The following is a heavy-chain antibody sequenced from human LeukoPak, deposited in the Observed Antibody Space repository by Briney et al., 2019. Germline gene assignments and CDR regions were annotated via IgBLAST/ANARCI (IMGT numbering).Heavy chain of an antibody. CDR2: IYYSGST. Sequence: SETLSLTCTVSGGSISPFYWNWIRQPPGKGLEWIGNIYYSGSTNYNPSLKSRVAISVDTSKNQFSLKLNSVTAADTAVYYCARRRDYYDSRGYYAFDIWGHGTMVTVSS. D-gene: IGHD3-22*01. CDR3: ARRRDYYDSRGYYAFDI. CDR1: GGSISPFY. V-gene: IGHV4-59*01. J-gene: IGHJ3*02.